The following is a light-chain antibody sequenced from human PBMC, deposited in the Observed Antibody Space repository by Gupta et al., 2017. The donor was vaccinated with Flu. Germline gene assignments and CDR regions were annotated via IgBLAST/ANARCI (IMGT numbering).Light chain of an antibody. Sequence: ISCRSSQSLVYKNGITYLTWFQQRPGQSPRRLIYEVSNRDSGVPDRFSGSGSVTDFTLKISRVEAEDVGVYYCRRGTHPWTFGQGTRLEI. J-gene: IGKJ2*02. CDR3: RRGTHPWT. CDR2: EVS. V-gene: IGKV2-30*01. CDR1: QSLVYKNGITY.